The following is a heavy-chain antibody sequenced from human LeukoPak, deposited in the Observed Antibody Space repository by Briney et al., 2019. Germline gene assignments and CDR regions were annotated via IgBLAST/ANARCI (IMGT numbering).Heavy chain of an antibody. CDR3: ARRMRNSSSWYFSVVWFDP. CDR2: INHSGST. J-gene: IGHJ5*02. Sequence: SETLSLTCTVSGGSISSSSYYWSWIRQPPGKGLEWIGEINHSGSTNYNPSLKSRVTISVDTSKNQFSLKLSSVTAADTAVYYCARRMRNSSSWYFSVVWFDPWGQGTLVTVSS. CDR1: GGSISSSSYY. D-gene: IGHD6-13*01. V-gene: IGHV4-39*07.